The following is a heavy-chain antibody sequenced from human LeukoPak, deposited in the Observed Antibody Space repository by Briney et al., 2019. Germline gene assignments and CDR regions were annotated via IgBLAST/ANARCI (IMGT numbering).Heavy chain of an antibody. CDR1: GYTFSNYG. D-gene: IGHD3-10*01. J-gene: IGHJ4*02. V-gene: IGHV1-18*01. CDR2: ISAHNGNT. Sequence: ASVKVSCKASGYTFSNYGITWVRQAPGQGLEWMGWISAHNGNTKYAQNLQGRVTMTTDTSTSTAYMELRRLTSDDTAVYYCARESTMVRGVTGIDYWGQGTLVTVSS. CDR3: ARESTMVRGVTGIDY.